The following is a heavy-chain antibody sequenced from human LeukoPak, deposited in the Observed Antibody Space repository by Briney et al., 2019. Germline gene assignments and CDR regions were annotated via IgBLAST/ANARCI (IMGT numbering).Heavy chain of an antibody. CDR1: GGSFSSYY. V-gene: IGHV4-59*01. Sequence: PSETLSLTCTVSGGSFSSYYWSWIRQPPGQGLEWIGSIYYSGSTDYKPSLKRRVTISVDTSKNQFSLKLSSVTAADTAVYYCAREGLNMVRGVIPKEAWGWFNPWGQGTLVTVSS. CDR3: AREGLNMVRGVIPKEAWGWFNP. J-gene: IGHJ5*02. CDR2: IYYSGST. D-gene: IGHD3-10*01.